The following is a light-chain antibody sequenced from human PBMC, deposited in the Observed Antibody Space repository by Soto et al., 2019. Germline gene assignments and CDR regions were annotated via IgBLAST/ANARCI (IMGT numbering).Light chain of an antibody. V-gene: IGLV3-1*01. CDR3: QAWDSIIVI. CDR2: QDK. CDR1: KLGDKY. J-gene: IGLJ2*01. Sequence: SYELTQPPSVSVSPGQTARITCSGDKLGDKYVSWYQQKPGQSPLMVIYQDKKRPSGIPERFSGSNSGNTATLTISGTQPMDEADYYCQAWDSIIVIFGGGTKLTVL.